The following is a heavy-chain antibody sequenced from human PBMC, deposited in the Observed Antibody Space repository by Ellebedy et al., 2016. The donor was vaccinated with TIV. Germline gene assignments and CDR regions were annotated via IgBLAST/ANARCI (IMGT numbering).Heavy chain of an antibody. J-gene: IGHJ3*02. CDR3: ARPYYYDSSGYYVDAFDI. V-gene: IGHV4-4*02. D-gene: IGHD3-22*01. Sequence: MPSETLSLTCAVSGGSISSSNWWSWVRQPPGKGLEWIGEIYHSGSTNYNPSLKSRVTISVDKSKNQFSLKLSSVTAADTAVYYCARPYYYDSSGYYVDAFDIWGQGTMVTVSS. CDR1: GGSISSSNW. CDR2: IYHSGST.